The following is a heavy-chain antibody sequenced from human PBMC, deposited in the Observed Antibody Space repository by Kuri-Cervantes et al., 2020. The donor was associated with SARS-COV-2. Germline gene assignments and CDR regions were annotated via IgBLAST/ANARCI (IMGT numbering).Heavy chain of an antibody. V-gene: IGHV3-23*01. CDR1: GFTFSNYA. CDR2: VSGSGGST. D-gene: IGHD3-3*01. CDR3: ARGDFGVEDGMDV. Sequence: GGSLRLSCAASGFTFSNYAMNWVRQAPGKGLEWVSPVSGSGGSTYYADSVEGRFTISRDNSKNTLYLQMNSLRAEDTAVYYCARGDFGVEDGMDVWGQGTTVTVSS. J-gene: IGHJ6*02.